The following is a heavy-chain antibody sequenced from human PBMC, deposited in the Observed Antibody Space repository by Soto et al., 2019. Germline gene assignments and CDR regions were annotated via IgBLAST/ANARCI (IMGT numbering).Heavy chain of an antibody. Sequence: QVQLQESGPGLVKPSETLSLTCTVSGGSISSYYWSWIRQPPGKGLEWIGYIYYSGSTNYNPSLKSRVTISVDTSKNQFSLKLSSVTAADTAVYYCARHPRYCSGCSCYSRAYYFDYWGQGTLVTVSS. D-gene: IGHD2-15*01. J-gene: IGHJ4*02. CDR3: ARHPRYCSGCSCYSRAYYFDY. CDR2: IYYSGST. CDR1: GGSISSYY. V-gene: IGHV4-59*08.